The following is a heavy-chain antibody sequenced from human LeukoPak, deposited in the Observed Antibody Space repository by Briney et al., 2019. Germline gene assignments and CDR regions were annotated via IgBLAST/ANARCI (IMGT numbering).Heavy chain of an antibody. CDR2: IYTTGSS. D-gene: IGHD3-10*01. V-gene: IGHV4-61*02. J-gene: IGHJ6*02. CDR3: ARVSPSGVGDV. Sequence: SETLSLTCTVSGGSISGINYYWTWIRQPAGKGLEWIGRIYTTGSSNYNPSLKSRVTISVDTSNNQFSLKLSSVTAADTAVYYCARVSPSGVGDVWGQGTTVTVSS. CDR1: GGSISGINYY.